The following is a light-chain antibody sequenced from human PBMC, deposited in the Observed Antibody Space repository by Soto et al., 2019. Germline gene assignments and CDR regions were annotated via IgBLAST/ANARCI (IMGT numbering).Light chain of an antibody. CDR2: DAS. V-gene: IGKV3-11*01. Sequence: EIVLTQSPATLSLSPGDRATLSCRASQSIRNYLAWFRQKPGQAPRLLIYDASNRATGIPARFSGSGSGTDFTLTISSLEPEDFAVYYCQHRSNWPPLTFGGGTKVEI. CDR1: QSIRNY. CDR3: QHRSNWPPLT. J-gene: IGKJ4*01.